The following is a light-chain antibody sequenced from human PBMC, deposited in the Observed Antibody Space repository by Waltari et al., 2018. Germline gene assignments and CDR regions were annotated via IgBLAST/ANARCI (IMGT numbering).Light chain of an antibody. CDR1: SGSLSSTSY. CDR3: LLYMGSGIWV. V-gene: IGLV8-61*01. CDR2: KAN. J-gene: IGLJ3*02. Sequence: QTVVTQEPSLSVSPGGTVTLTCALSSGSLSSTSYASWYQQSPGQTPAPAVLKANFRSSGCPDRFSGSVLGNKAVLIITGAQAEDESTYYCLLYMGSGIWVFGGGTKLTVL.